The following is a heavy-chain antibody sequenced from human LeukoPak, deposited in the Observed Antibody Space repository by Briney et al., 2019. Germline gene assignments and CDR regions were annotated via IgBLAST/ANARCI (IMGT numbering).Heavy chain of an antibody. V-gene: IGHV3-21*01. CDR1: GFTFSSYN. CDR2: ISSSSSYI. Sequence: GGSLRLSCAASGFTFSSYNMNWVRQAPGKGLEWVSSISSSSSYIYYADSVKGRFTISRDNAKKSLYLQMNSLRVEDTAVYYCARSELGYNYYYMDVWGKGTTVTISS. J-gene: IGHJ6*03. D-gene: IGHD3-10*01. CDR3: ARSELGYNYYYMDV.